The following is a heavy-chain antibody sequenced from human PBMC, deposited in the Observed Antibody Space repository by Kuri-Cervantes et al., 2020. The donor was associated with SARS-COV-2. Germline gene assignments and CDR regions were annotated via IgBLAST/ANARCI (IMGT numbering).Heavy chain of an antibody. CDR1: GFTFISYG. Sequence: GESLRLSCTASGFTFISYGMPWVLQAPHKGLVWVAVVSYAGSNKYYAESVKGRFTISRDNSKNTLYMQMNSLRAEYTAVYYCAKVGVKELVGANVRWFDPWGQGTLVTVSS. CDR2: VSYAGSNK. CDR3: AKVGVKELVGANVRWFDP. J-gene: IGHJ5*02. D-gene: IGHD1-26*01. V-gene: IGHV3-30*18.